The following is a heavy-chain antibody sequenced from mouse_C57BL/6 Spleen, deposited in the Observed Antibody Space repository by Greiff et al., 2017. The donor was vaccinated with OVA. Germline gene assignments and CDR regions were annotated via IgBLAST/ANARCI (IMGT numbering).Heavy chain of an antibody. D-gene: IGHD2-4*01. Sequence: VQLQQPGAELVKPGASVKMSCKASGYTFTSYWITWVKQRPGQGLEWIGDIYPGSGSTNYNEKFKSKATLTVYTSSSTAYMQLSSLTSEDSAVYYCARLGLRRDYWGQGTTLTVSS. V-gene: IGHV1-55*01. J-gene: IGHJ2*01. CDR3: ARLGLRRDY. CDR1: GYTFTSYW. CDR2: IYPGSGST.